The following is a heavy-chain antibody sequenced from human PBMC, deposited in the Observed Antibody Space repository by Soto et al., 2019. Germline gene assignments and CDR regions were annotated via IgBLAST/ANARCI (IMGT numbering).Heavy chain of an antibody. Sequence: ASVKVSCKASGYTFTSYAMHWVRQAPGQRLEWMGWINAGNGNTKYSQKFQGRVTITRDTSASTAYMELSSLRSEDTAVYYCARVAQYYDFWSGYYDNWFDPWGQGTLVTVSS. V-gene: IGHV1-3*01. J-gene: IGHJ5*02. D-gene: IGHD3-3*01. CDR2: INAGNGNT. CDR3: ARVAQYYDFWSGYYDNWFDP. CDR1: GYTFTSYA.